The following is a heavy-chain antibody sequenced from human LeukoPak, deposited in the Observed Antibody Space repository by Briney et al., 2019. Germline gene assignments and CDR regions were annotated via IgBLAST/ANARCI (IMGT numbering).Heavy chain of an antibody. CDR2: IRYDGSNK. CDR1: GFTFSSYG. V-gene: IGHV3-30*02. CDR3: ARATIYDFWSGQDSGSYYYYYMDV. J-gene: IGHJ6*03. Sequence: GGSLRLSCAASGFTFSSYGVHWVRQAPGKGLEWVAFIRYDGSNKYYADSVKGRFTISRDNSKNTLYLQMNSLRAEDTAVYYCARATIYDFWSGQDSGSYYYYYMDVWGKGTTVTVSS. D-gene: IGHD3-3*01.